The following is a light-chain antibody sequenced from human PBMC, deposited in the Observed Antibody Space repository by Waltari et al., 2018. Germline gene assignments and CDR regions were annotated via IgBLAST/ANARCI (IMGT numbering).Light chain of an antibody. Sequence: EIVMTKTTLSLSVTPGQPASMSCKFSQSLLHTDGKTYLSWYLQKPGQPPQLLIYEVSNRLSGVPDRFSGSGSGTDFTLKISRVEAEDVGVYYCMQSRDLPVTFGGGTKVEIK. CDR1: QSLLHTDGKTY. J-gene: IGKJ4*01. CDR3: MQSRDLPVT. CDR2: EVS. V-gene: IGKV2D-29*01.